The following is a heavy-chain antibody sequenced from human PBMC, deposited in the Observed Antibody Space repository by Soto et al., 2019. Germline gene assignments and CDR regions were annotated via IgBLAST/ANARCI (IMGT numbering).Heavy chain of an antibody. CDR1: GFTFSSYT. Sequence: GGSLRLSCAASGFTFSSYTMNWVRQAPGKGLEWVSSISTISSNIYYADSVKGRFTISRDNAKNSLYLQMNSLRAEDTAVYYCARDKCGFCSGGSRYSECYYFYGMDVWGQGTTVTVSS. J-gene: IGHJ6*02. CDR2: ISTISSNI. CDR3: ARDKCGFCSGGSRYSECYYFYGMDV. D-gene: IGHD2-15*01. V-gene: IGHV3-21*01.